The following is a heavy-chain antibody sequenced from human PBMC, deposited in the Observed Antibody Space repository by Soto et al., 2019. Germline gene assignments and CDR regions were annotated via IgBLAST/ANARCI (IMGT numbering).Heavy chain of an antibody. V-gene: IGHV4-61*01. D-gene: IGHD3-3*01. Sequence: SETLSLTCTVSGGSVSSGSYYRSWIRQPPGKGLEWIGYIYYSGSTNYNPSLKSRVTISVDTSKNQFSLKLSSVTAADTAVYYCARSYYDFWSGPGYYGMDVWGQGTTVTVSS. CDR2: IYYSGST. J-gene: IGHJ6*02. CDR3: ARSYYDFWSGPGYYGMDV. CDR1: GGSVSSGSYY.